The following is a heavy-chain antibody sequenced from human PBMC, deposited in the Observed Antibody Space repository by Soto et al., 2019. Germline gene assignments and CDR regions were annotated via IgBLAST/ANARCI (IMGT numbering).Heavy chain of an antibody. CDR1: GFTFSSYG. V-gene: IGHV3-33*01. CDR2: IWYDGSNK. Sequence: QVQLVESGGGVVQPGRSLRLSCAASGFTFSSYGMHWVRQAPGKGLEWVAVIWYDGSNKYYADSVKGRFTISRDNSKNTLYLQMNSLRAEDTAVYYCASGYSYGYGAFDIWGQGTMVTVSS. CDR3: ASGYSYGYGAFDI. J-gene: IGHJ3*02. D-gene: IGHD5-18*01.